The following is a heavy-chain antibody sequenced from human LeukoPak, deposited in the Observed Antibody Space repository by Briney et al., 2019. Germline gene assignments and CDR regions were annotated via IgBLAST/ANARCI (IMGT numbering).Heavy chain of an antibody. CDR2: ISSSSSYI. CDR1: GFTFSSYS. J-gene: IGHJ6*02. D-gene: IGHD2-15*01. V-gene: IGHV3-21*01. CDR3: ARDIVVVVAARNYYYYGMDV. Sequence: GGSLRLSCAASGFTFSSYSMNWVRQAPGKGLEWVPSISSSSSYIYYADSVKGRFTISRDNAKNSLYLQMSSLRAEDTAVYYCARDIVVVVAARNYYYYGMDVWGQGTTVTVSS.